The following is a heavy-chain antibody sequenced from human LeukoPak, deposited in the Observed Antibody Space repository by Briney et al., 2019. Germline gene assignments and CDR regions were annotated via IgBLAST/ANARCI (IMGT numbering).Heavy chain of an antibody. Sequence: SQTLSLTCAISGDSVSSNSAAWNWIRQSPSRGPEWLGRTYYRSKWYNDYAVSVKSRITINPDTSKNQFSLQLNSVTPEDTAVYYCARVGYDILTGYSNWFDPWGQGTLVTVSS. CDR2: TYYRSKWYN. CDR3: ARVGYDILTGYSNWFDP. D-gene: IGHD3-9*01. CDR1: GDSVSSNSAA. J-gene: IGHJ5*02. V-gene: IGHV6-1*01.